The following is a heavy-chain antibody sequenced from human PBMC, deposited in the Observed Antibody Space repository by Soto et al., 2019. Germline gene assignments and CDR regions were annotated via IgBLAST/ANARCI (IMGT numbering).Heavy chain of an antibody. V-gene: IGHV1-18*01. CDR3: ARGRYGDY. D-gene: IGHD1-1*01. CDR2: ISAHNGNT. Sequence: QVHLVQSGAEVKKPGASVKVSCKGSGYIFTTYGITWVRQAPGQGLEWMGWISAHNGNTNYAQKLQGRVTVTRDTSTSPAYMELGNLRSDETAVYYCARGRYGDYWGQGALVTVSS. CDR1: GYIFTTYG. J-gene: IGHJ4*02.